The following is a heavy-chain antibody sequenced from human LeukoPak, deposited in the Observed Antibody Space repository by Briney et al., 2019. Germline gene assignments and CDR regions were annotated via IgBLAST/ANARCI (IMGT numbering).Heavy chain of an antibody. V-gene: IGHV3-23*01. J-gene: IGHJ5*02. Sequence: GGSLRLSCAASGFTFSTYAMSWVRQAPGKGLEGVSSISGRGGSTYYADSVKGRFTISRDNSKNSLYLQMNSLRVEDTAVYYCANGGLWLPTRTAWGQGTLVTVPS. D-gene: IGHD3-22*01. CDR1: GFTFSTYA. CDR2: ISGRGGST. CDR3: ANGGLWLPTRTA.